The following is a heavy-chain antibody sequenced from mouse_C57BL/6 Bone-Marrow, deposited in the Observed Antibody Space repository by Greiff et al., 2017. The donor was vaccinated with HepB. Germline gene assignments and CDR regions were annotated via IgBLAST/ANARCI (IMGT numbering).Heavy chain of an antibody. CDR1: GFTFSSYG. V-gene: IGHV5-6*01. CDR3: ARGDYYGSRSFDY. J-gene: IGHJ2*01. Sequence: VQLQQSGGDLVKPGGSLKLSCAASGFTFSSYGMSWVRQTPDKRLEWVATISSGGSYTYYPDSVKGRFTISRDNAKNTLYLQMSSLKSEDTAMYYCARGDYYGSRSFDYWGQGTTLTVSS. D-gene: IGHD1-1*01. CDR2: ISSGGSYT.